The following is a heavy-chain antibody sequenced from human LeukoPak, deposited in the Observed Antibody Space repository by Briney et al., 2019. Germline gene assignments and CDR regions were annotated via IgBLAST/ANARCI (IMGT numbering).Heavy chain of an antibody. D-gene: IGHD3-22*01. V-gene: IGHV4-34*01. CDR3: ARDSPRQSYDNSEGLDY. Sequence: PSETLSLTCAVHGGSFTAYSWSSIRQPPGKGLEWIGEINHSGSTNYNPSLKSRVTISVDTSKNQFSLKLSSVTAADTAMYYCARDSPRQSYDNSEGLDYWGQGTLVTVSS. CDR1: GGSFTAYS. CDR2: INHSGST. J-gene: IGHJ4*02.